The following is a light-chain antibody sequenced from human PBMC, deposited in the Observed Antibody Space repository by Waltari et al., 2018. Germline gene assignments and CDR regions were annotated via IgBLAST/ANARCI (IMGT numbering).Light chain of an antibody. Sequence: TQSPSPLSASVGDRVTITCRASQTIYNSLNWYQHKPGKAPRLLTSDASTLQNGVPSRFSGRGSGTEFTLAISRLQPEDFATYYCQQSYTLPYTFGQGTQLDI. CDR3: QQSYTLPYT. CDR2: DAS. CDR1: QTIYNS. J-gene: IGKJ2*01. V-gene: IGKV1-39*01.